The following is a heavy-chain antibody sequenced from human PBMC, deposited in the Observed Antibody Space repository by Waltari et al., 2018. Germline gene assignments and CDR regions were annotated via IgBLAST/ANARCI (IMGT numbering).Heavy chain of an antibody. V-gene: IGHV3-7*04. CDR1: GFTFRSYW. Sequence: EVQLVESGGGLVQPGGSMRLSCAASGFTFRSYWMSWVRQAPGQGLEWVANIKQDGSEKCYVESVKGRFTSCRDDAKNSRYLQMSWLRAEDTAVYYCARARVRGGAAPNWFDPWGQGTLVTVSS. D-gene: IGHD3-10*01. CDR3: ARARVRGGAAPNWFDP. J-gene: IGHJ5*02. CDR2: IKQDGSEK.